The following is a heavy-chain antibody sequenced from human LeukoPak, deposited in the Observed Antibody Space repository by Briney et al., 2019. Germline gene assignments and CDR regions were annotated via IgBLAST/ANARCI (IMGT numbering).Heavy chain of an antibody. CDR2: INQDGSSI. J-gene: IGHJ4*02. Sequence: GGSLRLSCAVYGFTFSSYWMGWVRQAPGKGLAWVANINQDGSSIYYEDSVKGRFTISRDNSKNTLYLQMNSLRAEDTAVYYCAKGAVDYYDSSGYYDYWGQGTLVTVSS. CDR1: GFTFSSYW. D-gene: IGHD3-22*01. V-gene: IGHV3-7*01. CDR3: AKGAVDYYDSSGYYDY.